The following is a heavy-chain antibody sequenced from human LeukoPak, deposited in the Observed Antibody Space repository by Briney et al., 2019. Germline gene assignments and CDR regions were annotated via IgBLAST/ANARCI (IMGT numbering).Heavy chain of an antibody. CDR2: INPNSGVT. V-gene: IGHV1-2*04. J-gene: IGHJ4*02. Sequence: ASVKVSCKASGYTFTGYYMHWVRQAPGQGLEWMGWINPNSGVTNYAQKFQGWVTMTRDTSISTAYMELSRLRSDDTAVYYCARANSGYSSSWYFDYWGQGTLVTVSS. D-gene: IGHD6-13*01. CDR3: ARANSGYSSSWYFDY. CDR1: GYTFTGYY.